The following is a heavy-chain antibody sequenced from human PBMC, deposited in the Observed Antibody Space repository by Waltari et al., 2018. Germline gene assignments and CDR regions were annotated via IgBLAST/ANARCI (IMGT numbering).Heavy chain of an antibody. J-gene: IGHJ3*02. Sequence: EVQLVGSGGGVIQPGGSLRLSCAASGFTVSSTYMSWGRQAPGKGLEWVSVIYGGGRTYYADSVKGRFTISRDNSKNTLYLQMNSLRAEDTAVYYCARDRPGGDFWSPMAFDIWGQGTMVTVSS. CDR1: GFTVSSTY. CDR2: IYGGGRT. CDR3: ARDRPGGDFWSPMAFDI. V-gene: IGHV3-53*01. D-gene: IGHD3-3*01.